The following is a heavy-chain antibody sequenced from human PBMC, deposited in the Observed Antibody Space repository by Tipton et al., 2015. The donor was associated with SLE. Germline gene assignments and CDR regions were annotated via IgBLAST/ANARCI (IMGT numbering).Heavy chain of an antibody. V-gene: IGHV1-69*13. J-gene: IGHJ5*02. CDR2: IIPIFGTA. Sequence: QSGAEVKKPGASVKVSCKASGYTFTSYGISWVRQAPGQGLEWMGGIIPIFGTANYAQKFQGRVTITADESTSTAYMELSSLRSEDTAVYYCTTDPTNYYGSGSPNWFDPWGQGTLVTVSS. CDR3: TTDPTNYYGSGSPNWFDP. CDR1: GYTFTSYG. D-gene: IGHD3-10*01.